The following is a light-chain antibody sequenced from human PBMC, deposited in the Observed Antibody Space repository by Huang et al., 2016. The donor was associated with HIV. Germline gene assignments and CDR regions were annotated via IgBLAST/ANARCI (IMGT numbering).Light chain of an antibody. CDR2: GAS. CDR3: QQYNIRCT. V-gene: IGKV3-15*01. J-gene: IGKJ2*02. Sequence: EIVMTQSPATLSVSPGERVTPSCRASPSINSNLAWYQQKPGQAPRLLIYGASARATGIPARFSGSGSGTAFTLTITSLQSEDFAVYYCQQYNIRCTFGQGTKLEMK. CDR1: PSINSN.